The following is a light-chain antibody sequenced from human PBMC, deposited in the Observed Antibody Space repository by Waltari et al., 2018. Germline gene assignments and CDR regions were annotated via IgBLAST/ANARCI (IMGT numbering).Light chain of an antibody. Sequence: QTALTQPASVSGSPGQSITISCAGTSSDVGDYNYVSWYQQYPGEAPKLIIYDVSHRPSGVSNRLSGSKSGNTASLTISGLQAEDEADYYCSSYISDDTLDVFGTGTKVTVL. V-gene: IGLV2-14*03. CDR3: SSYISDDTLDV. CDR2: DVS. CDR1: SSDVGDYNY. J-gene: IGLJ1*01.